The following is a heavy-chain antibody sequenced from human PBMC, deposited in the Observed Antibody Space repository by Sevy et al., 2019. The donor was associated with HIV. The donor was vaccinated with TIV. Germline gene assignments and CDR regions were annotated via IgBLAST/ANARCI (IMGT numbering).Heavy chain of an antibody. CDR1: GFTFSSYG. CDR2: ISYYGSNK. V-gene: IGHV3-30*03. J-gene: IGHJ3*02. Sequence: GGSLRLSCAASGFTFSSYGMHWVRQAPGKGLEWVAVISYYGSNKYYADSVKGRFTISRDNSKNTLYLQMNSLRAEDTAVYYCATRSRVVVVVTDAFDIWGQGTMVTVSS. CDR3: ATRSRVVVVVTDAFDI. D-gene: IGHD2-15*01.